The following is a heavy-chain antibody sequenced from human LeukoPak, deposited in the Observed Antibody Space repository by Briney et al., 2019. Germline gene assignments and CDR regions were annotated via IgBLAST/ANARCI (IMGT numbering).Heavy chain of an antibody. CDR1: GFSLSAYN. V-gene: IGHV3-48*01. CDR3: ARTPGVAAAGTKDAFDI. Sequence: GGSLRLSCEGSGFSLSAYNMNWVRQAPGKGLESVSYISSSSATIFYADSVKGRFTISRDNAKNSLYLQMNSLRAGDTAVYYCARTPGVAAAGTKDAFDIWGQGTMVTVSS. CDR2: ISSSSATI. D-gene: IGHD6-13*01. J-gene: IGHJ3*02.